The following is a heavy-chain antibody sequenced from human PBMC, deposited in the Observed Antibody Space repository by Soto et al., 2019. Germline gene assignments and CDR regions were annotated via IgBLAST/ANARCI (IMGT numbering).Heavy chain of an antibody. J-gene: IGHJ4*02. CDR2: IYYSGNT. CDR3: ARSYDSSGPFDY. CDR1: GRSISSYY. Sequence: SETLSLTCTVPGRSISSYYWSWIRQPPGKGLEWIGYIYYSGNTYYNPSLKSRLTISLDTSKNQFSLKLSSVTAADTAVYYCARSYDSSGPFDYWGQGTLVTVSS. V-gene: IGHV4-59*06. D-gene: IGHD3-22*01.